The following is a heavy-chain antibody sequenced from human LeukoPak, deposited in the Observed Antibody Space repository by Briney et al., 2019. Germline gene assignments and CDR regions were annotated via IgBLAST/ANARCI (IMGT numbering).Heavy chain of an antibody. D-gene: IGHD2-15*01. Sequence: GGSLRLSCAASGFTFSSYGMSWVRQAPGKGLEWVSAISSSGGSTYYADSVKGRFTISIDNSKNTLYLQMNSLRPEDTAVYYFATPAFGGGPRPPNYGGKGPLVTSSS. CDR1: GFTFSSYG. CDR2: ISSSGGST. CDR3: ATPAFGGGPRPPNY. J-gene: IGHJ4*02. V-gene: IGHV3-23*01.